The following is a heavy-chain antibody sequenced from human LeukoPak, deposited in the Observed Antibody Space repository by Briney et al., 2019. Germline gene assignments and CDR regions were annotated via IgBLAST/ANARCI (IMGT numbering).Heavy chain of an antibody. CDR1: GITFSNAW. V-gene: IGHV3-15*01. Sequence: SGGSLRLSCAASGITFSNAWMSWVRQAPGKGLEWVGRIKSKTDGAAIDYGAPAKGRFTISRDDSENTVFLQMNSLKTEDTALYYCTTYSWYTYGLDAFDIWGLGTMVTVSS. D-gene: IGHD5-18*01. CDR2: IKSKTDGAAI. CDR3: TTYSWYTYGLDAFDI. J-gene: IGHJ3*02.